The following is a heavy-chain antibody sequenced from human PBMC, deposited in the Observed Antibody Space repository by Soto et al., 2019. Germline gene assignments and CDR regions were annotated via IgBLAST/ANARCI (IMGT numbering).Heavy chain of an antibody. D-gene: IGHD6-6*01. CDR1: GGTFSSDA. Sequence: SVKVSCKASGGTFSSDAISWVRQAPGQGLEWMGGIIPIFGTANYAQKFQGRVTITADKSTSTAYMELSSLRSEDTAVYYCARDRREYSSSSDAFDIWGQGTMVTVPS. CDR2: IIPIFGTA. J-gene: IGHJ3*02. V-gene: IGHV1-69*06. CDR3: ARDRREYSSSSDAFDI.